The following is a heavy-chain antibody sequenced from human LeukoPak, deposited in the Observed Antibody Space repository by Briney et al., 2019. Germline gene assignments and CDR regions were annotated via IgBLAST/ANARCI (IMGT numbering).Heavy chain of an antibody. CDR1: GFTFSSYR. J-gene: IGHJ4*02. CDR2: ISSSSSTI. V-gene: IGHV3-48*02. Sequence: PGGSLRLSCAASGFTFSSYRMNWVCQAPGKGLEWVSYISSSSSTIYYADSVKGRFTISRDNAKNSLYLQMNSLRDEDTAVYYCARGEFVGGYYPYYFDYWGQGTLVTVSS. CDR3: ARGEFVGGYYPYYFDY. D-gene: IGHD3-22*01.